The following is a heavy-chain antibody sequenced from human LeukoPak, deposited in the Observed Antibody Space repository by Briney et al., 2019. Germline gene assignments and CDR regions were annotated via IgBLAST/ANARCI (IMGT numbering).Heavy chain of an antibody. D-gene: IGHD3-10*02. J-gene: IGHJ6*04. Sequence: GGSLRLSCAASGFTFSSYEMNWVRQAPGKGLEWVSYISSSGSTIYYADSVKGRFTISRDNAKNSLYLQMNSLRAEDTAVYYCAEPGITMIGGVWGKGTTVTISS. V-gene: IGHV3-48*03. CDR3: AEPGITMIGGV. CDR2: ISSSGSTI. CDR1: GFTFSSYE.